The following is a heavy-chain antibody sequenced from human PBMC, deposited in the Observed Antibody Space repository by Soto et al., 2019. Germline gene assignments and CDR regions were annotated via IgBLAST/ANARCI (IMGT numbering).Heavy chain of an antibody. V-gene: IGHV3-72*01. Sequence: PGGSLRLSCAASGFTFSDHFMDWVRQAPGKGLEWVGRMGSKAGNYDIVYAASVKGRFTVSRDDSQNSLFLLMNGLNSEDSAVYYCARAHNFAFDFWGQGALVTVSS. J-gene: IGHJ4*02. CDR3: ARAHNFAFDF. D-gene: IGHD1-20*01. CDR2: MGSKAGNYDI. CDR1: GFTFSDHF.